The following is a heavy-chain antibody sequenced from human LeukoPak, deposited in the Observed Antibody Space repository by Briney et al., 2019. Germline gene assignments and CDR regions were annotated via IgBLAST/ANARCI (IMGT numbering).Heavy chain of an antibody. CDR3: ARSGASGPEAYYYYYYMDV. Sequence: GGSLRLSCAASGFTFSSYWMSWVRQAPGKGLEWVANIKQDGSEKYYVDSVKGRFTISRDNAKNSLYLQMNSLRAEDTAVYYCARSGASGPEAYYYYYYMDVWGKGTTVTVSS. CDR1: GFTFSSYW. CDR2: IKQDGSEK. D-gene: IGHD3-3*01. V-gene: IGHV3-7*01. J-gene: IGHJ6*03.